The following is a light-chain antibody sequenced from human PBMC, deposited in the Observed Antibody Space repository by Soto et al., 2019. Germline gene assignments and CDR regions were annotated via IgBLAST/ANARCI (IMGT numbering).Light chain of an antibody. CDR3: QQRSNWQT. V-gene: IGKV3-11*01. Sequence: EIVLTQSPATLSLSPGERATLSCRAGQSVTSYLAWYQQRPGQAPRLLINDASRRATGIPDRFSGSGSGADFTLTISSLEPEDFAVYYCQQRSNWQTFGQGTKVDIK. J-gene: IGKJ1*01. CDR2: DAS. CDR1: QSVTSY.